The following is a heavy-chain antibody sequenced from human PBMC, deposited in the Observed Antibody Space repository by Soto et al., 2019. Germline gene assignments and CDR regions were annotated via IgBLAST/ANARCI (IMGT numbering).Heavy chain of an antibody. J-gene: IGHJ1*01. Sequence: GGSLRLSCAASGFTFSSYAMSWVRQAPGKGLEWVSAISGSGGSTYYADSVKGRFTISRDNSKNPLYLQMNSLRAEDTAVYYCAKGSIGGWEYFQHWGQGTLVTVSS. CDR3: AKGSIGGWEYFQH. V-gene: IGHV3-23*01. CDR2: ISGSGGST. CDR1: GFTFSSYA.